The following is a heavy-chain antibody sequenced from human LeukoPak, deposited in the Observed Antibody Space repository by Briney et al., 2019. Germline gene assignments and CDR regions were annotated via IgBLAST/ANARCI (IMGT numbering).Heavy chain of an antibody. J-gene: IGHJ4*02. Sequence: PSETLSLTCTVSGGSISSSSYYWGWIRQPPGKGLEWIGSIYYSGSTYYNPSLKSRVTISVDTSKNQFSLKLSSVTAADTAVYYCVSGSTFGELFSYRGQGTLVTVSS. CDR3: VSGSTFGELFSY. CDR2: IYYSGST. V-gene: IGHV4-39*07. D-gene: IGHD3-10*02. CDR1: GGSISSSSYY.